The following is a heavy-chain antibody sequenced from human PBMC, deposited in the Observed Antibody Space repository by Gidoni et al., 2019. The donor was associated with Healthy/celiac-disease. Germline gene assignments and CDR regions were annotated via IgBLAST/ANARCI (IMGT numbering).Heavy chain of an antibody. V-gene: IGHV5-51*01. CDR3: ARRVRGSYYAPGPFDY. Sequence: EVQLVPSGAEVKQPAESLKISCKGSGYRFTSYWIGWVRQMPGKGLEWMGIIYPGDSDTRYSPSFQGQVTISADKSISTAYLQWSSLKASDTAMYYCARRVRGSYYAPGPFDYWGQGTLVTVSS. D-gene: IGHD1-26*01. J-gene: IGHJ4*02. CDR1: GYRFTSYW. CDR2: IYPGDSDT.